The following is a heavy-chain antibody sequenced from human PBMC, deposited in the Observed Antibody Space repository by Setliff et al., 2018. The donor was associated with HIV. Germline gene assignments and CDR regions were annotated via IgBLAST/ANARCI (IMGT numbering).Heavy chain of an antibody. V-gene: IGHV4-38-2*02. CDR3: ARDVMDLVISVYGF. Sequence: SETLSLTCDVSGFSISSRYYWGWNRQSPGKGLEWIGNIYHTGSSYYNPSLNDRATISQDTSKNQFSLKLISVTAADTAVYYCARDVMDLVISVYGFWGQGIPVTVSS. D-gene: IGHD3-22*01. J-gene: IGHJ4*02. CDR1: GFSISSRYY. CDR2: IYHTGSS.